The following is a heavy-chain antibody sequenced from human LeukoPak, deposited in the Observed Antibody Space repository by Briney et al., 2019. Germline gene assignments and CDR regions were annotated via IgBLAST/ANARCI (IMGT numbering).Heavy chain of an antibody. D-gene: IGHD1-1*01. Sequence: ASVKVSCKASGYTFTGYYMHWVRQAPGQGLEWMGWINPNSGGTNYAQKFQGRVTMTRDTSISTAYMELSRLRSDDTVVYYCAGVFSRTGTTAFDYWGQGTLVTVSS. V-gene: IGHV1-2*02. CDR2: INPNSGGT. CDR3: AGVFSRTGTTAFDY. J-gene: IGHJ4*02. CDR1: GYTFTGYY.